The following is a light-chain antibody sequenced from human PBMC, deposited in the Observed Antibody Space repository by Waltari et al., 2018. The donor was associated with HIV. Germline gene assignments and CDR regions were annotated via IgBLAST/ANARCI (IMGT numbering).Light chain of an antibody. CDR1: QSLSGY. Sequence: EIVLTQSPATLSLSPGERATLSCRASQSLSGYLAWYQQKPGQAPRLLIYDVSNRATGIPARFSGSWSGTDFTLTVSSLEPEDFAVYYCQQRRNWPQTFGQGTKVEIK. CDR3: QQRRNWPQT. CDR2: DVS. J-gene: IGKJ1*01. V-gene: IGKV3-11*01.